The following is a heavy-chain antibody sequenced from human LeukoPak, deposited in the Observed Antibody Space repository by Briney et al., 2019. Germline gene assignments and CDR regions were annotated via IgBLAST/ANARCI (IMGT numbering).Heavy chain of an antibody. Sequence: TFSSYAMSWIRQPPGKGLEWIGSIYYSGSTYYNPSLKSRVTISVDTSKNQFSLKLSSVTAADTAVYYCARTDYSNPFDYWGQGTLVTVSS. D-gene: IGHD4-11*01. J-gene: IGHJ4*02. V-gene: IGHV4-39*01. CDR3: ARTDYSNPFDY. CDR1: TFSSYA. CDR2: IYYSGST.